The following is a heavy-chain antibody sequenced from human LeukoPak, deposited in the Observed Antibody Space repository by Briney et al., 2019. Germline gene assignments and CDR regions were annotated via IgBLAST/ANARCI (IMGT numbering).Heavy chain of an antibody. CDR1: RFTFDDYG. D-gene: IGHD6-19*01. V-gene: IGHV3-9*01. CDR3: KKEGGRAVAGYFDY. J-gene: IGHJ4*02. CDR2: ISWNSGSV. Sequence: GRSLRLSCAASRFTFDDYGMHWVRQAPGKGLEWVSGISWNSGSVGYADSVKGRFTISRDNAKNSLYLQMDSLRVEDTALYYCKKEGGRAVAGYFDYGGQEPLVPVSS.